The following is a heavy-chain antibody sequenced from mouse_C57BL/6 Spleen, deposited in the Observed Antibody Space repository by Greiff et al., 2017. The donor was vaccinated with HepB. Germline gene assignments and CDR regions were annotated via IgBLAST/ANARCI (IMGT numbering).Heavy chain of an antibody. D-gene: IGHD3-3*01. CDR2: IWGGGST. V-gene: IGHV2-9*01. CDR1: GFSLTSYG. J-gene: IGHJ4*01. CDR3: AKRDTRGAMDD. Sequence: VKLQESGPGLVAPSQRLSITCTVSGFSLTSYGVDWVRQPPGKGLEWLGVIWGGGSTNYNSAPMSRLSISKDNSKSQVFLKMNSLQTDDTAMYYCAKRDTRGAMDDWGQGASVTVSS.